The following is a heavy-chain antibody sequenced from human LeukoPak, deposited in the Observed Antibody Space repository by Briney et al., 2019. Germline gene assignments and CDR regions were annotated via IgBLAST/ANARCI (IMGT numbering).Heavy chain of an antibody. V-gene: IGHV3-66*01. CDR3: ASALGGQGGH. CDR2: IYSGGNT. CDR1: GFTVSTNY. J-gene: IGHJ4*02. D-gene: IGHD1-26*01. Sequence: SGGSLRLSCAASGFTVSTNYMSWVRQAPGKGLEWVSVIYSGGNTYYADSVKGRFIISRDNAKNTLFLQMNSLRADDTAVYYCASALGGQGGHWGQGSLVTVSS.